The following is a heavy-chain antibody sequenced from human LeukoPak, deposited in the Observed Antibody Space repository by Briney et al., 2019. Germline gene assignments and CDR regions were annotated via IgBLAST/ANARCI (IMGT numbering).Heavy chain of an antibody. J-gene: IGHJ4*02. V-gene: IGHV4-59*01. D-gene: IGHD3-10*01. CDR2: IYYSGST. CDR3: ARVTNYYGSGSYYRRVYYFDY. Sequence: SETLSLTCTVSGGSISSYYWSWIRQPPGKGLEWIGYIYYSGSTNYNPSLKSRVTISVDTSKNQFSLKLSSVTAADTAVYYCARVTNYYGSGSYYRRVYYFDYWGQGTLVTVSS. CDR1: GGSISSYY.